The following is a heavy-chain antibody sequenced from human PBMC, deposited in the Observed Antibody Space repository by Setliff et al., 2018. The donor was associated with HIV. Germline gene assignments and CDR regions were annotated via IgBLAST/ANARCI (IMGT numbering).Heavy chain of an antibody. J-gene: IGHJ4*02. CDR1: GGSISSYY. D-gene: IGHD5-18*01. V-gene: IGHV4-59*01. Sequence: TSETLSLTCKVSGGSISSYYWSWIRQPPGKGLEWIGYIYYRGSNDYNPTLKSRVTISIDTSKNQFSLKLSSVTAADTAVYYCARSVDTTLVPAYYFDYWGQGTLVTVSS. CDR3: ARSVDTTLVPAYYFDY. CDR2: IYYRGSN.